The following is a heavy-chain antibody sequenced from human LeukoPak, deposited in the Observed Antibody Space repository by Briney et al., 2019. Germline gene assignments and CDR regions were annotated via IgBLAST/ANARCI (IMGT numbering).Heavy chain of an antibody. CDR3: ARSGSGGMDFFDY. V-gene: IGHV4-59*01. Sequence: PSETLSLTCTVSGGSICSYYWSWIRQPPGKGLEWIGYIYYSGSTNYNPSLKSRVTISVDTSKNQFSLKLSSVTAADTAVYYCARSGSGGMDFFDYWGQGTLVTVSS. J-gene: IGHJ4*02. CDR1: GGSICSYY. D-gene: IGHD6-19*01. CDR2: IYYSGST.